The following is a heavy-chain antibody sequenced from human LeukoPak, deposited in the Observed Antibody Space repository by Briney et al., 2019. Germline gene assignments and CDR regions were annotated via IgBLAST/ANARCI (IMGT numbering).Heavy chain of an antibody. V-gene: IGHV5-51*01. J-gene: IGHJ4*02. CDR1: GYSFTNYW. Sequence: GESLKISCKSSGYSFTNYWIGWVRQLPGKGLEWMGIIYPGDSDTRYSPSFQGQVTISADKSISTAYLQWSSLKASDTAMYYCARVKDIVVVVAATPHYFDYWGQGTLVTVSS. CDR3: ARVKDIVVVVAATPHYFDY. D-gene: IGHD2-15*01. CDR2: IYPGDSDT.